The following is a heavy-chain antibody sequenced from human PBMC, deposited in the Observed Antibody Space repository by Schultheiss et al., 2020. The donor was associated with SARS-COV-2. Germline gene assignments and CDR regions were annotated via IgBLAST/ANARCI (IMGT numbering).Heavy chain of an antibody. J-gene: IGHJ4*02. D-gene: IGHD2-2*01. CDR3: AKSLLGYCSSTSCVFDY. Sequence: GGSLRLSCAASGFTFSSYAMSWVCQAPGKGLEWVSGISWNSGSIGYADSVKGRFTISRDNAKNSLYLQMNSLRAEDTALYYCAKSLLGYCSSTSCVFDYWGQGTLVTVSS. V-gene: IGHV3-9*01. CDR1: GFTFSSYA. CDR2: ISWNSGSI.